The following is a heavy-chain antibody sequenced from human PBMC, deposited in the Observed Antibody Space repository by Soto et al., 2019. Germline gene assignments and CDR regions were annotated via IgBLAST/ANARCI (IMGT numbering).Heavy chain of an antibody. CDR3: ARPHAGYSHGY. D-gene: IGHD5-18*01. CDR1: GFTFSDDY. CDR2: ISSTGNTR. Sequence: QVQLVESGGGLVKPGGSLRLSCAASGFTFSDDYMNWIRLTPGKGLEWVSYISSTGNTRYYVDSVKGRFTISRDNTKNSLYLQMNNLRAEDTAVYYCARPHAGYSHGYWGQGTLVTVSS. V-gene: IGHV3-11*01. J-gene: IGHJ4*02.